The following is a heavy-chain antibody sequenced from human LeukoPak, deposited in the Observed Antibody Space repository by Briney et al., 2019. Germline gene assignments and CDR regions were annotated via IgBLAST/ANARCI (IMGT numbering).Heavy chain of an antibody. D-gene: IGHD3-10*01. Sequence: PSETLSLTCTVSGGSISSSSYYWGWIRQPPGKGLEWIGYIYYSGSTYYNPSLKSRVTISVDTSKNQFSLKLSSVTAADTAVYYCAREGDYYGSGSYYNVGKYNWFDPWGQGTLVTVSS. J-gene: IGHJ5*02. V-gene: IGHV4-31*03. CDR3: AREGDYYGSGSYYNVGKYNWFDP. CDR2: IYYSGST. CDR1: GGSISSSSYY.